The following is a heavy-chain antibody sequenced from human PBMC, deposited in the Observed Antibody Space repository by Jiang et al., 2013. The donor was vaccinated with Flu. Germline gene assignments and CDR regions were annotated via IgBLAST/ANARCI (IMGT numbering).Heavy chain of an antibody. D-gene: IGHD6-19*01. CDR2: IGPSDSVT. V-gene: IGHV5-10-1*01. CDR3: VRHALGYSGWHYFDS. J-gene: IGHJ4*02. Sequence: GRIGPSDSVTKYSPSFEGHVTISADKSISTAYLQWSSLTASDTAIYYCVRHALGYSGWHYFDSWGQGTLVTVSS.